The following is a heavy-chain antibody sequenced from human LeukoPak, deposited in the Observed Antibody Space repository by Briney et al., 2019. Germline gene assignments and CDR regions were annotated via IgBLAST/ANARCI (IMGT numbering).Heavy chain of an antibody. CDR1: GGSISSSSYY. CDR2: IYYSGST. V-gene: IGHV4-39*01. J-gene: IGHJ6*03. CDR3: ARQPYSGSYDHYMDV. Sequence: PSETLSLTCTVSGGSISSSSYYWGWIRPPPWKGLEWIGSIYYSGSTYYNPSLKSRVTISVDTSKNQFSLKLSSVTAADTAVYYCARQPYSGSYDHYMDVWGKGTTVTVSS. D-gene: IGHD1-26*01.